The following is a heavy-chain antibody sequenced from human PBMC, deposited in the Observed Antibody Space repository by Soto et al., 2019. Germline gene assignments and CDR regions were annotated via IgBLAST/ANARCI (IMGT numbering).Heavy chain of an antibody. CDR2: INPNSGGT. CDR3: AATTVTSPLYGMDV. V-gene: IGHV1-2*02. J-gene: IGHJ6*02. D-gene: IGHD4-4*01. Sequence: ASVKVSCKASGYTFTSYGISWVRQAPGQGLEWMGWINPNSGGTNYAQKFQGRVTMTRDTSISTAYMELSRLRSDDTAVYYCAATTVTSPLYGMDVWGQGTTVTVSS. CDR1: GYTFTSYG.